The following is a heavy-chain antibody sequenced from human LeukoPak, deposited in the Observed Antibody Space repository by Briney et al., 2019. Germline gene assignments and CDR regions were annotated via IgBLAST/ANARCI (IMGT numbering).Heavy chain of an antibody. J-gene: IGHJ6*02. V-gene: IGHV3-30*18. CDR3: AKDLRWPAAIHPGYYYGMDV. CDR1: GFTFSSYG. CDR2: ISYDGSNK. Sequence: GGSVRLSCAASGFTFSSYGMHWVPQAPGKGLEWVAVISYDGSNKYYADSVKGRFTISRDNSKNTLYLQMNSLRAEDTAVYYCAKDLRWPAAIHPGYYYGMDVWGQGTTVTVSS. D-gene: IGHD2-2*02.